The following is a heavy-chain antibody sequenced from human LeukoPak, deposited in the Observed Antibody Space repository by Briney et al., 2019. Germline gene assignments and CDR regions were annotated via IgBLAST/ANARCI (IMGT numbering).Heavy chain of an antibody. Sequence: GGSLRLSCAASGFTFSNAWMNWVRQAPGKGLEWVGRIKSRTDGETTDYAAPVKGRFTISRDDSKNMLYVQMNSLKTEDTAVYYCTTGSSPVDCSSGRCYDLFYYHGMDVWGQGTTVTVSS. D-gene: IGHD2-15*01. V-gene: IGHV3-15*01. CDR2: IKSRTDGETT. J-gene: IGHJ6*02. CDR1: GFTFSNAW. CDR3: TTGSSPVDCSSGRCYDLFYYHGMDV.